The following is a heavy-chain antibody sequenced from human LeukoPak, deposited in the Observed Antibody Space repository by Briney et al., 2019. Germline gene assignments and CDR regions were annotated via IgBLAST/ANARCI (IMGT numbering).Heavy chain of an antibody. CDR3: ARDDGSGSLYYYYYGMDV. CDR2: ISAYNGNT. J-gene: IGHJ6*02. D-gene: IGHD3-10*01. V-gene: IGHV1-18*01. Sequence: GASVKVSCKASGYTFTSYGISWVRQAPGQGLEWMGWISAYNGNTNYAQKLQGRVTMTTDTSTSTAYVELRSLRSDDTAVYYCARDDGSGSLYYYYYGMDVWGQGTTVTVSS. CDR1: GYTFTSYG.